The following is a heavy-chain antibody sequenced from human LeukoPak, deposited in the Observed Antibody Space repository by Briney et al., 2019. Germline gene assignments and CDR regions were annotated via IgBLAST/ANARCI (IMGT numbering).Heavy chain of an antibody. CDR1: GGSISSGGYS. V-gene: IGHV4-30-2*01. CDR2: IYHSGST. D-gene: IGHD5-18*01. J-gene: IGHJ6*02. CDR3: ASTSGYSYYYYGMDV. Sequence: PSQTLSLTCAVSGGSISSGGYSWSWIRQPPGKGLEWIGYIYHSGSTYYNPSLKSRVTISVDRSKNQFSLKLSSVTAADTAVYYCASTSGYSYYYYGMDVWGQGTTVTVSS.